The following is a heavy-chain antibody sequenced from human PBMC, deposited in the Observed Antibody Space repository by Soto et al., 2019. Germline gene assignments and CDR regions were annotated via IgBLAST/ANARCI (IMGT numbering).Heavy chain of an antibody. CDR3: AKEYRAGYELIGFDY. D-gene: IGHD1-26*01. Sequence: GGSLRLSCAASGFTFSSYAMIWVRQAPGKGLEWVSAISGSGGSTYYADSVKGRFTISRDNSKNTLYLQMNSLRAEDTAVYYCAKEYRAGYELIGFDYWGQGTLVTVSS. CDR1: GFTFSSYA. CDR2: ISGSGGST. J-gene: IGHJ4*02. V-gene: IGHV3-23*01.